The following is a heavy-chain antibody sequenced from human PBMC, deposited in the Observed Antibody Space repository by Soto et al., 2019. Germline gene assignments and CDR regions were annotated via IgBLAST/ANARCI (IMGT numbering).Heavy chain of an antibody. CDR3: ARELTRLGY. J-gene: IGHJ4*02. CDR2: INQDGSEK. CDR1: GFIFSNFW. V-gene: IGHV3-7*01. Sequence: EVQLVDSGGGLVQPGGSLRLSCAASGFIFSNFWMTWVRQAPGKGLEWVASINQDGSEKYYVESVKGRFTISRDNAKSSLYLQMDSLGAEDAAIYYCARELTRLGYWGQGTLVTASS. D-gene: IGHD3-9*01.